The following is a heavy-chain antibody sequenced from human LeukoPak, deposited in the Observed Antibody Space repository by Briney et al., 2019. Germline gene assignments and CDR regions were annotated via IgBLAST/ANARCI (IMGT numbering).Heavy chain of an antibody. CDR2: INPNSGGT. CDR3: ARASSLAVAGISDAFDI. Sequence: ASVKVSCKASGYTFTGYYMHWVRQAPGQGLEWMGWINPNSGGTNYAQKFQGRVTMTRDTSISTAYMELSRLRPDDPAVYYCARASSLAVAGISDAFDIWGQGTMVTVSS. V-gene: IGHV1-2*02. CDR1: GYTFTGYY. D-gene: IGHD6-19*01. J-gene: IGHJ3*02.